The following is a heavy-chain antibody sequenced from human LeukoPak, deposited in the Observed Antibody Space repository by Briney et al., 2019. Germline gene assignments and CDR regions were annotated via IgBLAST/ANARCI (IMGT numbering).Heavy chain of an antibody. J-gene: IGHJ4*02. CDR1: GYTFTSYY. Sequence: ASAKVSCKASGYTFTSYYMHWVRQAPGQGLEWMGIINPSGGSTSYAQKFQGRVTMTRDTSTSTVYMELSSLRSEDTAVFYCAREWGNKGFDYWGQGTLVTVSS. CDR2: INPSGGST. D-gene: IGHD7-27*01. CDR3: AREWGNKGFDY. V-gene: IGHV1-46*01.